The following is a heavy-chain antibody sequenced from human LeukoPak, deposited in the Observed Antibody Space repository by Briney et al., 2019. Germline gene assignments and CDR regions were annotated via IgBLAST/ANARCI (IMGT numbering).Heavy chain of an antibody. CDR2: ISGDGGST. Sequence: GGSLRLSCAASGFTFDDYAMHWVRHAPGKGREWVSLISGDGGSTYHADSVKGRFTISRDNSKNSLYLQMNSLRTEDTALYYCAKDSGYSYGYRVVVADLLDYWGQGTLVTVSS. J-gene: IGHJ4*02. D-gene: IGHD5-18*01. CDR3: AKDSGYSYGYRVVVADLLDY. V-gene: IGHV3-43*02. CDR1: GFTFDDYA.